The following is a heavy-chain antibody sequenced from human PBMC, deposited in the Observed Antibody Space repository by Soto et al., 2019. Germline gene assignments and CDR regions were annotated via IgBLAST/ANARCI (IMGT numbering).Heavy chain of an antibody. D-gene: IGHD5-18*01. CDR1: GFTFSSFG. V-gene: IGHV3-30*18. CDR3: AKGLYSYGYSYFES. CDR2: IAFDGSDE. Sequence: QVQLVESGGGVVQPGRSLRLSCVVSGFTFSSFGMHWVRQAPGKGLEWVAVIAFDGSDEYYGDSVKGRFSISRDNSKSTLYLQMNSLRPEDAAVYYCAKGLYSYGYSYFESWGQGTLVTVSS. J-gene: IGHJ4*02.